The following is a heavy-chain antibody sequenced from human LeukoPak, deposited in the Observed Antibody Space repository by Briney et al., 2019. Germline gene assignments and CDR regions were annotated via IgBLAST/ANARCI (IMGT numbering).Heavy chain of an antibody. CDR2: IYYSGST. CDR1: GGSISSGGYY. D-gene: IGHD6-13*01. Sequence: SETLSLTCTVSGGSISSGGYYWSWIRQHPGKGLEWIGYIYYSGSTYYNPSLKSRVTISVDTSKNQFSLKLSSVTAADTAVYYCARIAKAPIAAAGTVDYWGQGTLVTVSS. J-gene: IGHJ4*02. V-gene: IGHV4-31*03. CDR3: ARIAKAPIAAAGTVDY.